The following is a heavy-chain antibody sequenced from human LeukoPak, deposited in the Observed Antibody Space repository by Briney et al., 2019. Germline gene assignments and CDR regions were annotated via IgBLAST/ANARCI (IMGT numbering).Heavy chain of an antibody. CDR2: IQNSGST. Sequence: PSETLSLTCTVSGGSISTYYWSWIRHPPGKGLEWIAYIQNSGSTNYNPSLKSRVTISVDTSKNQFSLKLSSVTAADTAVYYCARNGGSYSFDYWGQGTLVTVSS. CDR1: GGSISTYY. J-gene: IGHJ4*02. V-gene: IGHV4-59*01. CDR3: ARNGGSYSFDY. D-gene: IGHD1-26*01.